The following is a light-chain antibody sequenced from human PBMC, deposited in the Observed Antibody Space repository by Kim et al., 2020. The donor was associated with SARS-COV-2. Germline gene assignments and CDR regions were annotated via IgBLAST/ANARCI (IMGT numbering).Light chain of an antibody. CDR1: SSNIGSNY. V-gene: IGLV1-47*01. CDR2: RNN. J-gene: IGLJ2*01. CDR3: AAWDDSLSGLV. Sequence: GQRVTIPCPGSSSNIGSNYVYWYQQLPGTAPKLLIYRNNQRPSGVPDRFSGSKSGTSASLAISGLRSEDEADYYCAAWDDSLSGLVFGGGTKLTVL.